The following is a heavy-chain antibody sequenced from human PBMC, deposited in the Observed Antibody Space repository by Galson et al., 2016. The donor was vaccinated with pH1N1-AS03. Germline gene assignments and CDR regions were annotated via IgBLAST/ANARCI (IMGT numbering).Heavy chain of an antibody. CDR1: GFTFSRYS. Sequence: SLRLSCAASGFTFSRYSVNWVRQAPGKGLEWISYIKGDSRYIYYADSVRGRFTISRDNAKNSLFLQMNSLRTEDTATYYCVVHCSTGNCYPSLGQGTLVTVSS. D-gene: IGHD2-15*01. CDR2: IKGDSRYI. V-gene: IGHV3-21*05. CDR3: VVHCSTGNCYPS. J-gene: IGHJ5*02.